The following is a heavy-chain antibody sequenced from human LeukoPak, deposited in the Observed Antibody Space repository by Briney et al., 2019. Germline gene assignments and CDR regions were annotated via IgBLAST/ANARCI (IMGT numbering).Heavy chain of an antibody. CDR3: VRDNSGSYLGGYYFDY. CDR1: GGSISSSNW. Sequence: SGTLSLTCAVSGGSISSSNWWSWVRQPPGKGLEWIGEVYHSGSTNYNPSLKSRVTISVDKSKNQFSLKLSSVTAADTAVYYCVRDNSGSYLGGYYFDYWGQGTLVTVSS. CDR2: VYHSGST. D-gene: IGHD1-26*01. J-gene: IGHJ4*02. V-gene: IGHV4-4*02.